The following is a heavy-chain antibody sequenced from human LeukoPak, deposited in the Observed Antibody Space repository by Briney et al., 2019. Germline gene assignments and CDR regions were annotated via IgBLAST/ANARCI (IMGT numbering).Heavy chain of an antibody. CDR3: AKRNLRAVAPGY. J-gene: IGHJ4*02. CDR2: ISGGGGST. D-gene: IGHD6-19*01. CDR1: GSTFSSFD. Sequence: GASLRLSCAASGSTFSSFDMSWVRQAPGKGLEWVSAISGGGGSTYYADSVKGRFTISRDNSKNTLYLQINSLRAEDTAIYYCAKRNLRAVAPGYWGQGTLVTVSS. V-gene: IGHV3-23*01.